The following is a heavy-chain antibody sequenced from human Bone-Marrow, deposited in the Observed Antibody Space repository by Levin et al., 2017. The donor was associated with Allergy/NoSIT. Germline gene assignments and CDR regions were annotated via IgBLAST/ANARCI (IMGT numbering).Heavy chain of an antibody. CDR2: ISTSSSYT. CDR1: GFTFSDYY. V-gene: IGHV3-11*03. CDR3: ARPLGTSLTTDAGY. Sequence: GGSLRLSCAASGFTFSDYYMSWIRQAPGKGLEWVSYISTSSSYTNYADSVKGRFTISRDNAKNSLYLQMNSLRAEDTAVYYCARPLGTSLTTDAGYWGQGTLVTVSS. J-gene: IGHJ4*02. D-gene: IGHD4-17*01.